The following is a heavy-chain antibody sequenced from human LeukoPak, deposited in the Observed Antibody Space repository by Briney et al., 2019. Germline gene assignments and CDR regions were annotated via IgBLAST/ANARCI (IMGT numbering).Heavy chain of an antibody. CDR3: ARPLRRYSIAAAGTSWFDP. Sequence: GGSLRLSCAASGFTFSSYSVNWVRQAPGKGLEWVSSISSSSSYIYYADSAKGRFTISRDNAKNSLYQQMNSLRAEDTAVYYCARPLRRYSIAAAGTSWFDPWGQGTLVTVSS. D-gene: IGHD6-13*01. J-gene: IGHJ5*02. V-gene: IGHV3-21*01. CDR1: GFTFSSYS. CDR2: ISSSSSYI.